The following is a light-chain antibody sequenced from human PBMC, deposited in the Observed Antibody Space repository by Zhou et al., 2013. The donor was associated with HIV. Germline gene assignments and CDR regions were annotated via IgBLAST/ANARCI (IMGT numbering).Light chain of an antibody. CDR2: GAS. V-gene: IGKV3-20*01. Sequence: EFVLTQSPGTLSLSPGERATLSCRTSQSVTSNFLAWYQQKPGQAPRLLIYGASSRATGIPDRFSGSGSGTDFTLTISRLEPEDFAVYYCQHYGSSPQTFGPGTKLEIK. J-gene: IGKJ2*01. CDR1: QSVTSNF. CDR3: QHYGSSPQT.